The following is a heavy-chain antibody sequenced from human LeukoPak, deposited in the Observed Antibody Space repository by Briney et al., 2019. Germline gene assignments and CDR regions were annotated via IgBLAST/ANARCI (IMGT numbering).Heavy chain of an antibody. J-gene: IGHJ6*03. CDR2: IIPIFGTA. CDR3: ARVPPARDGGVRARYYYYYMDV. V-gene: IGHV1-69*05. CDR1: GGTFSSYA. D-gene: IGHD6-25*01. Sequence: GASVRVSCKASGGTFSSYAISWVRQAPGQGLEWMGGIIPIFGTANYAQKFQGRVTITTDESTSTAYMELSSLRSEDTAVYYCARVPPARDGGVRARYYYYYMDVWGKGTTVTVSS.